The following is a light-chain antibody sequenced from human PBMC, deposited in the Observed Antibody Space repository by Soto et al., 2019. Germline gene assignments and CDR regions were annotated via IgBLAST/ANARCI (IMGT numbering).Light chain of an antibody. J-gene: IGKJ5*01. V-gene: IGKV3-11*01. CDR2: DVS. CDR3: QHYNNWPFS. CDR1: QSVSYY. Sequence: EIVLTQSPATLSLSPGERATLSCRASQSVSYYLAWYQQKPGQAPRLLIYDVSIRATGVPARFSGTGSETDFTLTISALQSEDSALYFCQHYNNWPFSFGQGTRLENK.